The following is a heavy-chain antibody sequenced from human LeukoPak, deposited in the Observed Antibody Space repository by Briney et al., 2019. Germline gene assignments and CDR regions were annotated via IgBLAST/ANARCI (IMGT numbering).Heavy chain of an antibody. V-gene: IGHV3-30*18. CDR2: ISYDGSNK. CDR1: GFTFSSYG. CDR3: AKDLVGSPDY. D-gene: IGHD5-12*01. J-gene: IGHJ4*02. Sequence: PGGSLRLSCAASGFTFSSYGMHWVRQAPGEGLEWVAVISYDGSNKYYADSVKGRFTISRDNSKNTLYLQMNSLRAEDTAVYYCAKDLVGSPDYWGQGTLVTVSS.